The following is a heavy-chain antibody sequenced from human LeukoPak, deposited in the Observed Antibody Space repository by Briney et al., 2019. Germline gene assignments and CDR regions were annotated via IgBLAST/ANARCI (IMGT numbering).Heavy chain of an antibody. D-gene: IGHD4-17*01. CDR1: GYTFTSYY. Sequence: ASVKVSCKASGYTFTSYYMHWVRQAPGQGLEWMGIINPSGGSTSYAQEFQGRVTMTRDTSTSTVYMELSSLRSEDTAVYYCARELWDYGDYVPSSGFDYLGQGTLVTVSS. V-gene: IGHV1-46*01. J-gene: IGHJ4*02. CDR3: ARELWDYGDYVPSSGFDY. CDR2: INPSGGST.